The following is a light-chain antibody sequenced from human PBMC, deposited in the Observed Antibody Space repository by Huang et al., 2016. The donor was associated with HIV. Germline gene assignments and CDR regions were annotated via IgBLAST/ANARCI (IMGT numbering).Light chain of an antibody. CDR3: QQYHGVPWT. CDR1: QGISNS. CDR2: AAS. Sequence: DIQMTQSPSSLSSSVGDRVAINCRPSQGISNSLAWYQQKPGKAPKLLIYAASKLEGGVTSRFRGSGSGAVYTLTISSLQPEDVAVYHCQQYHGVPWTFGQGTKVEVK. V-gene: IGKV1-NL1*01. J-gene: IGKJ1*01.